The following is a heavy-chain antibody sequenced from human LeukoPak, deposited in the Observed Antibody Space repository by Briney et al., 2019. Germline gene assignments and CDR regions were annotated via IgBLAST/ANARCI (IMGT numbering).Heavy chain of an antibody. CDR1: GYTFTNYD. V-gene: IGHV1-8*02. D-gene: IGHD2-2*01. J-gene: IGHJ4*02. CDR2: MNPNSGNT. Sequence: ASVKVSCKASGYTFTNYDINWVRQATGRGLEWMGWMNPNSGNTGYARKFQGRVTINRNTSISTAYMELSSLRSEDTAVYYCARCATPRIACYDFWGQGTLVTVSS. CDR3: ARCATPRIACYDF.